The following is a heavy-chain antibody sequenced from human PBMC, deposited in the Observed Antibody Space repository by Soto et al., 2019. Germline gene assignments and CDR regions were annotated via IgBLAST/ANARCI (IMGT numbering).Heavy chain of an antibody. CDR1: GGSISSYY. CDR3: ARNNYDFWSGYYYYYMDV. V-gene: IGHV4-59*01. CDR2: IYYSGST. Sequence: SETLSLTCTVSGGSISSYYWSWIRQPPGKGLEWIGYIYYSGSTNYNPSLKSRVTISVDTSKNQFSLKLSSVTAADTAVYYCARNNYDFWSGYYYYYMDVWGKGTTVTV. J-gene: IGHJ6*03. D-gene: IGHD3-3*01.